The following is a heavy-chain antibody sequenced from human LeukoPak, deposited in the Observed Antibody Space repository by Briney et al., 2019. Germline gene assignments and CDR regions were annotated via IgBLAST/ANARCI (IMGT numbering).Heavy chain of an antibody. CDR3: ARPRMDGAFDI. D-gene: IGHD3/OR15-3a*01. CDR1: GFTFSSYE. J-gene: IGHJ3*02. V-gene: IGHV3-48*03. CDR2: ISSSGSTI. Sequence: GGSLRLSCAASGFTFSSYEMNWVRQAPGKGLERVSYISSSGSTIYYADSVKGRFTISRDNAKNSLYPQMNSLRAEDTAVYYCARPRMDGAFDIWGQGTMVTVSS.